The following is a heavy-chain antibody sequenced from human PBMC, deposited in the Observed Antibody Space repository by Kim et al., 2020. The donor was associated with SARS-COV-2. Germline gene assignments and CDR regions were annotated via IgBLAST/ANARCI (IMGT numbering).Heavy chain of an antibody. V-gene: IGHV3-30*18. CDR1: GFNLTNYG. D-gene: IGHD6-19*01. J-gene: IGHJ4*02. Sequence: GGSLRLSCAASGFNLTNYGMHWVRQAPGKGLEWVAVVSYDGSNKYYADSVKGRFTISRDNSKNTLYLQMNSLRAEDTAVYYCAKVGSPRGWSYYFDYWGQGTLVTVSS. CDR3: AKVGSPRGWSYYFDY. CDR2: VSYDGSNK.